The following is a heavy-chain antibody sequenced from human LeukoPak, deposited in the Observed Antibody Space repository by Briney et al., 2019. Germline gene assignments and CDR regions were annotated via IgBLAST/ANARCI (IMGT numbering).Heavy chain of an antibody. Sequence: GASVKVSCKASGYTLTDYPMIWVRQPPGHGLEWMAWMNHNSGGINYPQELQGRVTVTRDTPISTAYMELSSLRSDDTAIYYCARDPVDGYSHYDYWGQGTLVTVSS. D-gene: IGHD5-24*01. CDR1: GYTLTDYP. J-gene: IGHJ4*02. CDR2: MNHNSGGI. V-gene: IGHV1-2*02. CDR3: ARDPVDGYSHYDY.